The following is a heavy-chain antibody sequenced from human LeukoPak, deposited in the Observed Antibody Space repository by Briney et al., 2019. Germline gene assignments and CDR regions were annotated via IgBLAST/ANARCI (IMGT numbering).Heavy chain of an antibody. CDR1: GYTFTSYY. CDR2: INPSGGST. J-gene: IGHJ6*03. CDR3: ARDYLLSDIVVVPAAMRYYYYMDV. Sequence: ASVKVSCKASGYTFTSYYMHWVRQAPGQGLEWMGIINPSGGSTSYAQKFQGRVTMTRDTSTSTVYMELSSLRSEDTAVYYCARDYLLSDIVVVPAAMRYYYYMDVWGKGTTVTVSS. V-gene: IGHV1-46*01. D-gene: IGHD2-2*01.